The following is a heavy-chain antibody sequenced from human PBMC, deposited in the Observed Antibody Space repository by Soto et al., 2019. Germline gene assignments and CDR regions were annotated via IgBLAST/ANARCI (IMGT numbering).Heavy chain of an antibody. D-gene: IGHD6-13*01. Sequence: EVQLVQSGAEVKKPGESLRISCKGSGYSLTSYWMSWVRQMHGKGLEWMGRIDPSDSYTNYSPSFQGHVTISADKSISTAYLQWSSLKASDTAMYYCARLQAAAGDNDLTFDYWGQGTLVTVSS. V-gene: IGHV5-10-1*01. CDR2: IDPSDSYT. J-gene: IGHJ4*02. CDR1: GYSLTSYW. CDR3: ARLQAAAGDNDLTFDY.